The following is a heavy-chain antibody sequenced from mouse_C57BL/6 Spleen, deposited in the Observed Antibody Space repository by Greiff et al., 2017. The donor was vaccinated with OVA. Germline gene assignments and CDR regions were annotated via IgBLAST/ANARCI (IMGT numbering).Heavy chain of an antibody. CDR1: GFTFSNYW. CDR3: TLTAQATFDY. D-gene: IGHD3-2*02. J-gene: IGHJ2*01. V-gene: IGHV6-3*01. CDR2: IRLKSDNYTT. Sequence: EVKVEESGGGLVQPGGSLKLSCVASGFTFSNYWMNWVRQSPEKGLEWVAHIRLKSDNYTTHYEESVKGRFTISRDDSKSSVNRQRNNLRAEDTGVYYYTLTAQATFDYWGKGTTLTVSS.